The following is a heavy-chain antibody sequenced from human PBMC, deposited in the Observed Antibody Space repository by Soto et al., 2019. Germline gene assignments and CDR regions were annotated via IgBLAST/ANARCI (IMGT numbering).Heavy chain of an antibody. CDR3: ASSSLYGMDV. V-gene: IGHV4-30-4*01. CDR2: IYYSGNT. Sequence: TLFPISPFSGFSLPPERYYWSCLRQPPGKGLEWIGNIYYSGNTYYNPSLKSRLIISIDTSKNQFSLKVGSVTAADTAVYYCASSSLYGMDVWGQGTTVT. J-gene: IGHJ6*02. CDR1: GFSLPPERYY.